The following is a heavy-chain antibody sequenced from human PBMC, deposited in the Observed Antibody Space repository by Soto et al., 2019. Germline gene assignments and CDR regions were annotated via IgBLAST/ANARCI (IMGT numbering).Heavy chain of an antibody. Sequence: GGSLRLSCAASGFTFSSYGMHWVRQAPGKGLEWVAVIWYDGSNKYYADSVKGRFTISRDNFKNSLYLQMNSLRAEDTALYYCARDPGTRLLWFGELLADYYYGVDVWGQGTTVTVSS. V-gene: IGHV3-33*01. CDR1: GFTFSSYG. CDR2: IWYDGSNK. D-gene: IGHD3-10*01. J-gene: IGHJ6*02. CDR3: ARDPGTRLLWFGELLADYYYGVDV.